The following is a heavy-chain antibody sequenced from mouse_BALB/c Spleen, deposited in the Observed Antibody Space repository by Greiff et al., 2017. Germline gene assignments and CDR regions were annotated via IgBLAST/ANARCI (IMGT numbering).Heavy chain of an antibody. CDR2: ISSGGST. CDR3: ARVYDGYYVGFDY. Sequence: EVMLVESGGGLVKPGGSLKLSCAASGFTFSSYAMSWVRQTPEKRLEWVASISSGGSTYYPDSVKGRFTISRDNARNILYLQMSSLRSEDTAMYYCARVYDGYYVGFDYWGQGTTLTVSS. J-gene: IGHJ2*01. V-gene: IGHV5-6-5*01. CDR1: GFTFSSYA. D-gene: IGHD2-3*01.